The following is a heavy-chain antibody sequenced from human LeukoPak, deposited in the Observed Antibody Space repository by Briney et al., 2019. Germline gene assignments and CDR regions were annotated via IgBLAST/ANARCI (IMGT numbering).Heavy chain of an antibody. CDR2: IYYSGST. V-gene: IGHV4-39*01. CDR3: ARHHRGDYGGPPAPNWFDP. CDR1: GGSISSSSYY. D-gene: IGHD4-23*01. Sequence: PSETLSLTCTVSGGSISSSSYYWGWIRQPPGKGLEWIGSIYYSGSTYYNPSLKSRVTISVDTSKNQFSLKLSSVTTADTAVYYCARHHRGDYGGPPAPNWFDPWGQGTLVTVSS. J-gene: IGHJ5*02.